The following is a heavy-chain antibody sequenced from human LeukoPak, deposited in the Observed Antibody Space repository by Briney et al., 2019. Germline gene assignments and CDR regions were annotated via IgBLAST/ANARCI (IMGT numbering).Heavy chain of an antibody. CDR3: ARGCQYYDSSGSNRFDAFDL. D-gene: IGHD3-22*01. V-gene: IGHV4-31*03. CDR2: IYHTGST. CDR1: GGSISSGGYY. J-gene: IGHJ3*01. Sequence: SETLSLTCTVSGGSISSGGYYWSWIRQHPGKGLEWIGYIYHTGSTHYNPSFRSRLTISVDTSKNHFSLKLTSVTAADTAVYYCARGCQYYDSSGSNRFDAFDLWGQGTMVSVSS.